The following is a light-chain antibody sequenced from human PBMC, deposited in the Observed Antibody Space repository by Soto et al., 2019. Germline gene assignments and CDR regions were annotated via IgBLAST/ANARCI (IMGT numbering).Light chain of an antibody. V-gene: IGKV3-11*01. CDR2: DAS. CDR3: QQRSNWKVT. J-gene: IGKJ4*01. Sequence: EIVLTQSPATPSLSPGERATLSCRASQSVSSYLAWYQQKPGQAPRLLIYDASNRATGIPARFSGSGSGTDFTLTISSLEPEDFAVYYCQQRSNWKVTFGGGTKVEIK. CDR1: QSVSSY.